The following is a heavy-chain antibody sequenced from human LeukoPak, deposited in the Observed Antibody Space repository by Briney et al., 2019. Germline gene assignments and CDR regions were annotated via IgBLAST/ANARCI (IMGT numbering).Heavy chain of an antibody. CDR3: ARKDSSSWYYYYGMDV. Sequence: ASVKVSCKASGYTFTGYYMHWVRQAPGQGLEWMGIINPSGGSTSYAQKFQGRVTMTRDTSTSTVYMELSSLRSEDTAVYYCARKDSSSWYYYYGMDVWGQGTTVTVSS. J-gene: IGHJ6*02. D-gene: IGHD6-13*01. CDR1: GYTFTGYY. V-gene: IGHV1-46*01. CDR2: INPSGGST.